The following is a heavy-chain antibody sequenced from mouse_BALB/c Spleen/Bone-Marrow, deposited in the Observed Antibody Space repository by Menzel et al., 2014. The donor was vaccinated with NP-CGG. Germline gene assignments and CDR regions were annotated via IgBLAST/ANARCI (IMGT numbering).Heavy chain of an antibody. CDR2: INPGSSTI. CDR1: RVDFSGFW. J-gene: IGHJ3*01. CDR3: ARLGYYGGFAY. D-gene: IGHD2-3*01. V-gene: IGHV4-1*02. Sequence: EASRVDFSGFWMGWVRQAPGKGLEWIGEINPGSSTINYTPSLKDRFIISRDNAKNTLYLQMSKVRSEDTALYYCARLGYYGGFAYWGQGTLVTVSA.